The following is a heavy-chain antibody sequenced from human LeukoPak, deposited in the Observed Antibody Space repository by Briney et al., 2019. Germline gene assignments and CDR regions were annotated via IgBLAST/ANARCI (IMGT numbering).Heavy chain of an antibody. CDR1: GGTFSSYA. CDR2: IIPILGIA. V-gene: IGHV1-69*04. D-gene: IGHD3-10*01. CDR3: ARDWFMVRGVIPYFGY. J-gene: IGHJ4*02. Sequence: SVKVSCKASGGTFSSYAISWVRQAPGQGLEWMGRIIPILGIANYAQKFQGRVTITADKSTSTAYMELSSLRSEDTAVYYCARDWFMVRGVIPYFGYWGQGTLVTVSS.